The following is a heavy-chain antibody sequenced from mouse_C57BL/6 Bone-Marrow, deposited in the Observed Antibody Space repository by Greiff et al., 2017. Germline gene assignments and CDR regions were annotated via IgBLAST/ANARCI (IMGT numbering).Heavy chain of an antibody. D-gene: IGHD2-4*01. J-gene: IGHJ4*01. CDR3: ARRTTMITTEYYYAMDY. Sequence: VKLMESGPGLVQPSQSLSITCTVSGFSLTSYGVHWVRQSPGKGLEWLGVIWSGGSTDYNAAFISRLSISKDNSKSQVFFKMNSLQADDTAIYYCARRTTMITTEYYYAMDYWGQGTSVTVSS. CDR1: GFSLTSYG. CDR2: IWSGGST. V-gene: IGHV2-2*01.